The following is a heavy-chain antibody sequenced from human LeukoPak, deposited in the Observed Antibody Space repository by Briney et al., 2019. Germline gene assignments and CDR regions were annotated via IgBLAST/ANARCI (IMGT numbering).Heavy chain of an antibody. CDR2: INPNSGGT. Sequence: GASVKVSCKASGYTFTGYYMHWVLQAPGQGLEWMGRINPNSGGTNYAQKFQGRVTMTRDTSTSTAYMELSRLRSDDTAVYYCARDGGIVGATLYYFDYWGQGTLVTVSS. CDR1: GYTFTGYY. J-gene: IGHJ4*02. V-gene: IGHV1-2*06. CDR3: ARDGGIVGATLYYFDY. D-gene: IGHD1-26*01.